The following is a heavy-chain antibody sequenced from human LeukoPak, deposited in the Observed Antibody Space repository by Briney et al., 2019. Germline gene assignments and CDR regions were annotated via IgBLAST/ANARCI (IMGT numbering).Heavy chain of an antibody. Sequence: GGSLRLSCAASGFTFSSYAMHWVRQAPGKGLEWVAVISYDGSNKYYADSVKGRFTISRDNSKNTLYLQMNSLRAEDTAVYYCAKGSSAVDYWGQGTLVTVSS. D-gene: IGHD6-19*01. V-gene: IGHV3-30-3*01. CDR2: ISYDGSNK. J-gene: IGHJ4*02. CDR3: AKGSSAVDY. CDR1: GFTFSSYA.